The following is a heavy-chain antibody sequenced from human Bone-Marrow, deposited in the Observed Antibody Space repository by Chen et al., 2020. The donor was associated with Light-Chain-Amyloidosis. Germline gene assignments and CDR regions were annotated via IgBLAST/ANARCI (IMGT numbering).Heavy chain of an antibody. CDR3: TRDSGEAAADDY. CDR1: GFTFSGYS. V-gene: IGHV3-48*01. Sequence: VQLMESGGDVVQPGRSLRLSCAASGFTFSGYSMNWVRQAPGKGLEWISYIGWRSDVIFYADSVKGRFTISRDNVQNSLYLQINSLRVEDTGLYYCTRDSGEAAADDYWGQGTLVTVSA. D-gene: IGHD6-13*01. CDR2: IGWRSDVI. J-gene: IGHJ4*02.